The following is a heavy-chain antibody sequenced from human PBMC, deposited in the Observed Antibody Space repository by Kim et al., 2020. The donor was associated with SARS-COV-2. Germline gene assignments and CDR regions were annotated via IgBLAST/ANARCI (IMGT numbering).Heavy chain of an antibody. V-gene: IGHV4-4*07. Sequence: SETLSLTCSVSGDSIGSYYWNWIRQPAGKGLEYIGRIYSSGATNYNPSLKSRVSVSVDTSKNRFSLRLNSVTAADTAVYYCARGGIAVPGAAVTRYYYYTMDVGAKGPRSPSP. D-gene: IGHD6-19*01. J-gene: IGHJ6*02. CDR1: GDSIGSYY. CDR3: ARGGIAVPGAAVTRYYYYTMDV. CDR2: IYSSGAT.